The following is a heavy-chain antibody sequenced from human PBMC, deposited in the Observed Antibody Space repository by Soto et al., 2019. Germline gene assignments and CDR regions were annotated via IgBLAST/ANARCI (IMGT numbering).Heavy chain of an antibody. CDR2: ISAYNGNT. Sequence: QDQLVQSGVEVKKPGASVKVSCKASGYSFTNYGITWVRQAPGQGFEWKGWISAYNGNTNYPQKFPGRVTMTTDASTSTAYLELRSLRSDDTAVYYCARDRGVAPPVAGNTHYYYYMDVWGKGTTVTVSS. V-gene: IGHV1-18*01. D-gene: IGHD6-19*01. J-gene: IGHJ6*03. CDR3: ARDRGVAPPVAGNTHYYYYMDV. CDR1: GYSFTNYG.